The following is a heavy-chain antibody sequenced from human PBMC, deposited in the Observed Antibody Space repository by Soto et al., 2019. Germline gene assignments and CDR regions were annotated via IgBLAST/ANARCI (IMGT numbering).Heavy chain of an antibody. CDR2: IYYTGGT. Sequence: QVQLQESGPGLLKPSETLPLTCTVSGGSINNYYWSWIRQPPGKGLQWIGYIYYTGGTNYNPSLKSRVTISVDTSKNQFSPRLSSVTAADTALYYCARGLDYYDGSTHAFDIWGQGTMVTVSS. CDR1: GGSINNYY. D-gene: IGHD3-22*01. CDR3: ARGLDYYDGSTHAFDI. J-gene: IGHJ3*02. V-gene: IGHV4-59*01.